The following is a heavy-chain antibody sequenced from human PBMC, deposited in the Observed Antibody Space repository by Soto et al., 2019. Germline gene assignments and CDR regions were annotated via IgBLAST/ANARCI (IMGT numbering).Heavy chain of an antibody. CDR1: GFAFNTYS. D-gene: IGHD3-9*01. J-gene: IGHJ6*03. CDR2: INEDSTYI. CDR3: VRDLGRYFRSGYMDL. Sequence: VQLVESGGGLVKPGGSLRLSCTASGFAFNTYSMNWVRQAPGKGLEWVSSINEDSTYIYYADSLRGRITISRDNAKDSLFRKMNSLIPDDTAVYYFVRDLGRYFRSGYMDLWGDGATVNVSS. V-gene: IGHV3-21*02.